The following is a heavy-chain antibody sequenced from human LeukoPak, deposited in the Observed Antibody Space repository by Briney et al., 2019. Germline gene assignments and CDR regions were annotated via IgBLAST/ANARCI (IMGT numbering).Heavy chain of an antibody. CDR3: AKEFQGSIAAIPGYFDY. CDR1: GFTFNNYA. CDR2: ISSDGGDK. V-gene: IGHV3-30*04. Sequence: GGSLRLSCAASGFTFNNYAIHWVRQAPGKGLEWVAVISSDGGDKYYADSVKGRFTISRDNSKNTLYLQMNSLRAEDTAVYYCAKEFQGSIAAIPGYFDYWGQGTLVTVSS. J-gene: IGHJ4*02. D-gene: IGHD6-13*01.